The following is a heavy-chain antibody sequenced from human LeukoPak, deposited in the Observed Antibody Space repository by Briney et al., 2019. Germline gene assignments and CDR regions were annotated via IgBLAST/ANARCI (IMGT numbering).Heavy chain of an antibody. CDR1: GYTFTSYG. D-gene: IGHD3-3*01. CDR3: ARDLPFEGILEWLLEY. CDR2: ISAYNGNT. V-gene: IGHV1-18*01. J-gene: IGHJ1*01. Sequence: ASVKVSCKASGYTFTSYGISWVRQAPGQGLEWMGWISAYNGNTNYAQKLQGRVTMTTDTSTTTAYMELWSLRSDDTAVYYCARDLPFEGILEWLLEYWGQGTLVTVSS.